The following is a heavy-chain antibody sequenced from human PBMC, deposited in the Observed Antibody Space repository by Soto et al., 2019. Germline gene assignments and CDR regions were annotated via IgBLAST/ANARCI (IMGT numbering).Heavy chain of an antibody. CDR2: INPNSGAK. CDR1: GYMFTDYY. D-gene: IGHD3-16*01. Sequence: QVQLVQSGAEVKNPGASVKVSCKTSGYMFTDYYIHWVRQAPGEGLEGMGWINPNSGAKKYAQKYQGRVTMTRDTYIRTAYMELSRLRSDETAVYYCATLGAAAFDNWGQGSLVTVSS. CDR3: ATLGAAAFDN. V-gene: IGHV1-2*02. J-gene: IGHJ4*02.